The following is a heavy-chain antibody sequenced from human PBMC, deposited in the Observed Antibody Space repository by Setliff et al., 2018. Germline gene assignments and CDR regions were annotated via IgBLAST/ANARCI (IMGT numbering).Heavy chain of an antibody. Sequence: SETLSLTCAVYGDSFSDYYWSWIRQPPGKGLEWIGRIYTTGTTNYSPSLTGRVTISADTSKNQISLKLSSVSAADTAVYYCAREFVVISFVKNIHHHYGMDVWGQGTTVTVSS. V-gene: IGHV4-4*08. CDR2: IYTTGTT. CDR1: GDSFSDYY. J-gene: IGHJ6*02. D-gene: IGHD2-21*01. CDR3: AREFVVISFVKNIHHHYGMDV.